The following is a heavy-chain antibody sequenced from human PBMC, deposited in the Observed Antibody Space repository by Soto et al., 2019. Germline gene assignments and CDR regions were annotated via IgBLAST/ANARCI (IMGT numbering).Heavy chain of an antibody. D-gene: IGHD2-15*01. Sequence: SETLSLTCAVYGGSFSGYYWSWLRQPPGKGLEWIGEINHSGSTNYNPSLKSRVTISPDTSKNQFSLRLISVTAADTAVYYCERTWCSSSSCRPNFGNWGQGTLVTVSX. V-gene: IGHV4-34*01. CDR1: GGSFSGYY. CDR2: INHSGST. J-gene: IGHJ4*02. CDR3: ERTWCSSSSCRPNFGN.